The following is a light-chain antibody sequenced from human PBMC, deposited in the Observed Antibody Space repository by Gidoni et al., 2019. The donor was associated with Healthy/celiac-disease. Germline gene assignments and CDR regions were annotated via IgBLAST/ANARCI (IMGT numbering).Light chain of an antibody. CDR2: RIS. Sequence: DVVMTQSPLSLTVTLGQPASISCRSSRSLVHSDGNTFLPWFHQRPGQSPRRLIYRISNRDSGVPDRFSGSGSGTDFTLKISRVEAEDVGVYYCMQGTHWPPYTFXXXTKLEIK. V-gene: IGKV2-30*02. J-gene: IGKJ2*01. CDR1: RSLVHSDGNTF. CDR3: MQGTHWPPYT.